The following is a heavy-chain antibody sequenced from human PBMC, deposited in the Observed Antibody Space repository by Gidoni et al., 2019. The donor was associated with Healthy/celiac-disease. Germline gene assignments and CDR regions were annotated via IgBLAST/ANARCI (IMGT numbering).Heavy chain of an antibody. CDR2: INPNSGGT. Sequence: QVQLVQSGAEVKKPGASVRVACKASGYTFTGYYMHWVRQAPGQGLEWMGWINPNSGGTNYAQKFQGRVTMTRDTSISTAYMELSRLRSDDTAVYYCARKDPNSSGWYSRVYYYYGMDVWGQGTTVTVSS. CDR3: ARKDPNSSGWYSRVYYYYGMDV. J-gene: IGHJ6*02. V-gene: IGHV1-2*02. D-gene: IGHD6-19*01. CDR1: GYTFTGYY.